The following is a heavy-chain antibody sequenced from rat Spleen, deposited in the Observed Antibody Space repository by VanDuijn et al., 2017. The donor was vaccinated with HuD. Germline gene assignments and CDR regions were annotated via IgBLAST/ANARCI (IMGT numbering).Heavy chain of an antibody. CDR1: GFTFSDYG. D-gene: IGHD1-9*01. J-gene: IGHJ2*01. V-gene: IGHV5-29*01. CDR2: ISYGDRSGHSGT. CDR3: ARRHYGYTDYFDY. Sequence: EVQLVESGGGLVQPGRSLKLSCAASGFTFSDYGMAWVRQGPTKGLEWVATISYGDRSGHSGTYYRDSVRGRFTISRDDAKSTLSLKMDSLRSEDTATYYCARRHYGYTDYFDYWGQGVMVTVSS.